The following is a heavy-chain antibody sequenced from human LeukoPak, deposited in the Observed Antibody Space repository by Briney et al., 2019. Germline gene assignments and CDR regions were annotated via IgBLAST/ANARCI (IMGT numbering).Heavy chain of an antibody. V-gene: IGHV1-69*05. CDR1: GGTFSSYA. CDR2: IIPIFGTA. D-gene: IGHD3-22*01. Sequence: GSSVKVSCKASGGTFSSYAISWVRQAPGQGLEWMGGIIPIFGTANYEQKFQGRVTITTDESTSTAYMELSSLRSEDTAVYYCASSHVEYDSSGYYLDYWGQGTLVTVSS. J-gene: IGHJ4*02. CDR3: ASSHVEYDSSGYYLDY.